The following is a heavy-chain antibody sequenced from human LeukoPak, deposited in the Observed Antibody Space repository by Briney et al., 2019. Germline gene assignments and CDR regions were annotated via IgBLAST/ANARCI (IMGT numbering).Heavy chain of an antibody. CDR3: ARRDISSGWSFDY. D-gene: IGHD6-19*01. Sequence: SETLPLTCTVSGGSISNYHWSWIRQPAGKGLEWIGQIHTSGSTNYNPPLKSRVTMSIDTTEDQVSLTIRSVTVADTAFYYCARRDISSGWSFDYWGQGGKASVSS. J-gene: IGHJ4*02. V-gene: IGHV4-4*07. CDR2: IHTSGST. CDR1: GGSISNYH.